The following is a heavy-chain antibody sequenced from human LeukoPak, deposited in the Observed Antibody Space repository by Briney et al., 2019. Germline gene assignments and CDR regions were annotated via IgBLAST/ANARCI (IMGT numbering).Heavy chain of an antibody. J-gene: IGHJ4*02. CDR2: INHSGST. V-gene: IGHV4-34*01. CDR3: ASRNFRAPFDY. CDR1: DGSFSGYY. D-gene: IGHD3-9*01. Sequence: SETLSLTCAVYDGSFSGYYWSWIRQPPGKGLEWIGEINHSGSTNYNPSLKSRVTISVDTSKNQFSLKLSSVTAADTAVYYCASRNFRAPFDYWGQGTLVTVSS.